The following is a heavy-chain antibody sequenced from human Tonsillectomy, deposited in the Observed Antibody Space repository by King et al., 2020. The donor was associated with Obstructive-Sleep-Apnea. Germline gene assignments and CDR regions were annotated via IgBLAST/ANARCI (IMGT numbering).Heavy chain of an antibody. J-gene: IGHJ4*02. CDR1: GFSLSTSGMC. D-gene: IGHD1-26*01. Sequence: VTLKESGPALVKPTQTLTLTCTFSGFSLSTSGMCGSRIRQPPGKALERLALIDWDDDKYYSTSLQTRLTISKATSKNQVVLTMTNMDPVDTATYYCARAPRGSGSYSDYWGQGTLVTVSS. CDR3: ARAPRGSGSYSDY. V-gene: IGHV2-70*01. CDR2: IDWDDDK.